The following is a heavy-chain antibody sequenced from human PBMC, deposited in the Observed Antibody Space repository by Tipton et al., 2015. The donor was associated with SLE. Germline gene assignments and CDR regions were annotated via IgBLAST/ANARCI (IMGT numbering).Heavy chain of an antibody. CDR1: GGSITTTPYY. D-gene: IGHD3-10*01. CDR3: AGRSPLWFGEYAEY. V-gene: IGHV4-39*01. CDR2: THYSGTT. J-gene: IGHJ4*02. Sequence: TLSLTCIVSGGSITTTPYYWGWIRQSPEKGLEWIGSTHYSGTTYYNPSLERRVTMSMDTSKNEFSLNLRSVTATDTAVYYCAGRSPLWFGEYAEYWGQGTLVTVTS.